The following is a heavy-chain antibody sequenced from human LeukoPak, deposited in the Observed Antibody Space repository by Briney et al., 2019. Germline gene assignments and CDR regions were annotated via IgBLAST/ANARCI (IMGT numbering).Heavy chain of an antibody. D-gene: IGHD3-10*01. J-gene: IGHJ4*02. CDR2: INPNSAGT. V-gene: IGHV1-2*02. CDR1: GYTFTDYY. CDR3: ARGPNTGAFDY. Sequence: ATVKVSCKASGYTFTDYYIHWMRPAPGQGLEWMGWINPNSAGTTYALKFQGRVTMTRDTSISTVYMDLSRLRSDDTAVYYCARGPNTGAFDYWGQGTLVTVSS.